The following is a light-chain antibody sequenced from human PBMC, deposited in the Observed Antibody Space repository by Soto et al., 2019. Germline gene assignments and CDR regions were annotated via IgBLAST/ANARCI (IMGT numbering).Light chain of an antibody. V-gene: IGLV2-8*01. J-gene: IGLJ1*01. CDR1: SSDVGAFNY. CDR3: SSYAGINIYV. Sequence: QSVLTQPPSASGSPGQSITISCTGTSSDVGAFNYVSWYQQHPGKAPKLMIFEINKRPSGVPDRFSGSKSGNTASLTVSGLQAEDEAHYYCSSYAGINIYVFGRGTKVNV. CDR2: EIN.